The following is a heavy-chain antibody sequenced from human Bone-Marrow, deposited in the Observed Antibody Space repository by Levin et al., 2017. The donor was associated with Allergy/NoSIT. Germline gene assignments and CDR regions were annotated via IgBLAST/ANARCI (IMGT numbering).Heavy chain of an antibody. CDR1: GFTFSRYD. Sequence: PAGGSLRLSCAASGFTFSRYDMRWVRQAPGKGLEWVSAIGGSGVTTYYADSVKGRFTISRDNSKNTLYLQMNSLRAEDTAVYFCGKEISVPSSGALDVWGQGAMVTVSS. J-gene: IGHJ3*01. CDR2: IGGSGVTT. D-gene: IGHD3-10*01. CDR3: GKEISVPSSGALDV. V-gene: IGHV3-23*01.